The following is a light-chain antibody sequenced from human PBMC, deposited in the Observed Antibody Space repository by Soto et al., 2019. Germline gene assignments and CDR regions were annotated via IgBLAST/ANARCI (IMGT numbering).Light chain of an antibody. CDR2: KAS. V-gene: IGKV1-5*03. CDR3: QQYNSYSET. CDR1: QSISSW. J-gene: IGKJ1*01. Sequence: DIQMTQSPSTLSASVGDRVTITCRASQSISSWLAWYQQKPGKAPKPLIYKASSLESGVPSRFSGSGSGTEFTLTISSLQPDDFATYYCQQYNSYSETFGQRTKVEIK.